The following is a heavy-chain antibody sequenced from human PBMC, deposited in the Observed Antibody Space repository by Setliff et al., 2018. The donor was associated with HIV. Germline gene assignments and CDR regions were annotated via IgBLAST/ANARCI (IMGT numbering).Heavy chain of an antibody. J-gene: IGHJ5*02. CDR2: IVPVFRTV. V-gene: IGHV1-69*13. CDR3: ARGPKKGVDILPPDS. Sequence: ASVKVSCKASGGSFYTYAFTWVRQAPGQGLEWVGGIVPVFRTVNYAQKLQGRVTITADESTSTSYMDLNSLTSDDTAVYYCARGPKKGVDILPPDSWGQGTLVTVSS. CDR1: GGSFYTYA. D-gene: IGHD3-3*01.